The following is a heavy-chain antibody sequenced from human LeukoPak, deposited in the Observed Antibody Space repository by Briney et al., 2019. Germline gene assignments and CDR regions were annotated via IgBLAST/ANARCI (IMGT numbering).Heavy chain of an antibody. CDR2: IIPIFGTA. Sequence: SVKVSCKASGGTFSSYAISWVRQAPGRGLEWMGGIIPIFGTANYAQKFQGRVTITTDESTSTAYMELSSLRSEDTAVYYCAREVVDCSSTSCRYNNWFDPWGQGTLVTVSS. J-gene: IGHJ5*02. D-gene: IGHD2-2*01. V-gene: IGHV1-69*05. CDR3: AREVVDCSSTSCRYNNWFDP. CDR1: GGTFSSYA.